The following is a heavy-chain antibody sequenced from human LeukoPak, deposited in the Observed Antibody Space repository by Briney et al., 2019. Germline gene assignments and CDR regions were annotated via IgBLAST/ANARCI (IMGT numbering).Heavy chain of an antibody. J-gene: IGHJ4*02. Sequence: ASVKVSCKASGYTFTGYYMHWVRQAPGQGLEWMGWINPNSGGTNYAQKFQGRVTMTRDTSISTAYMELSRLRSDDTAVYYCARDRRKLYSSGCFDHWGQGTLVTVSS. CDR2: INPNSGGT. D-gene: IGHD6-19*01. V-gene: IGHV1-2*02. CDR1: GYTFTGYY. CDR3: ARDRRKLYSSGCFDH.